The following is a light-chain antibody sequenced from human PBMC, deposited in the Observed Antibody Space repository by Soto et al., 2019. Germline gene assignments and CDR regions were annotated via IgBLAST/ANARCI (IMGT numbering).Light chain of an antibody. V-gene: IGLV2-8*01. Sequence: QSALTQPPSASGSLGQSVTISCTGTSSDVGGYNYVSWYQQHPGKAPKLMISGVSERPSGVPDRFSGSKSGNTASLTVSGLQAEYEDDYYCSSYAGSDNWVFGGGTQLTVL. J-gene: IGLJ2*01. CDR3: SSYAGSDNWV. CDR2: GVS. CDR1: SSDVGGYNY.